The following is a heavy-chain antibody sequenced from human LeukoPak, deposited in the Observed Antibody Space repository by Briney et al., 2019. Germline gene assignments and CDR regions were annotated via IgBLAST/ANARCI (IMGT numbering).Heavy chain of an antibody. V-gene: IGHV1-18*01. CDR1: GYTFTSYG. J-gene: IGHJ4*02. D-gene: IGHD3-10*01. CDR2: ISAYNGNT. Sequence: ASVKVPCKASGYTFTSYGISWVRQAPGQGLEWMAWISAYNGNTDYAQNLRGRVTMTTDTSTSTAYMELRSLRSDDTAVYYCARDSVDGSGTYYSDSPDYWGQGTLVTVSS. CDR3: ARDSVDGSGTYYSDSPDY.